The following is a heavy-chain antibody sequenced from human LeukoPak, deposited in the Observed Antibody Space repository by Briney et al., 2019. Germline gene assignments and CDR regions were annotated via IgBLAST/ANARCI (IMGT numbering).Heavy chain of an antibody. J-gene: IGHJ5*02. V-gene: IGHV4-61*02. CDR2: IYTSGST. CDR1: GGSISSGSYY. D-gene: IGHD2-8*01. Sequence: PSRTLSLTCTVSGGSISSGSYYWSWIRQPAGKGLEWIGRIYTSGSTNYNPSLKSRVTISVDTSKNQFSLKLSSVTAADTAVYYCARARDAKGRWFDPWGQGTLVTVSS. CDR3: ARARDAKGRWFDP.